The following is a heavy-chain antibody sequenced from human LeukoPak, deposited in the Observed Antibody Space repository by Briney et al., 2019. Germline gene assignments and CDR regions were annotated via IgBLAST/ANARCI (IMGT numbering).Heavy chain of an antibody. J-gene: IGHJ5*02. Sequence: KESGPTLVKPTQTLTLTCTFSGFSLSTSGVGVGWIRQPPGKALEWLALIYWNDDKRYSPSLKSRLTITKDTSKNQVVLTMTNMDPVDTATYYCAHSPTMVRGVIITWFDPWGQGTLVTVSS. CDR2: IYWNDDK. D-gene: IGHD3-10*01. CDR1: GFSLSTSGVG. V-gene: IGHV2-5*01. CDR3: AHSPTMVRGVIITWFDP.